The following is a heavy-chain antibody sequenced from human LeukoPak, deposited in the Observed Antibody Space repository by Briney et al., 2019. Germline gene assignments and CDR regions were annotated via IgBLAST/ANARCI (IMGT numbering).Heavy chain of an antibody. J-gene: IGHJ4*02. CDR3: AREGRAVAGTNDY. CDR2: INPSGGST. CDR1: GGTFSTYA. V-gene: IGHV1-46*01. D-gene: IGHD6-19*01. Sequence: ASVKVSCKASGGTFSTYAINWVRQAPGQGLEWMGIINPSGGSTSYAQKFQGRVTMTRDTSTSTVYMELSSLRSEDTAVYYCAREGRAVAGTNDYWGQGTLVTVSS.